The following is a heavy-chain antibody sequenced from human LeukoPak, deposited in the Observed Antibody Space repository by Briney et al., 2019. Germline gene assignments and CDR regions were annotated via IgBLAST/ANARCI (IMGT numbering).Heavy chain of an antibody. D-gene: IGHD2-21*02. V-gene: IGHV4-30-4*01. CDR2: IYYSGST. Sequence: SETLSLTCTVSGGSISSGDYSWSWIRQPPGKGLEWIGYIYYSGSTYYNPSLKSRVTISVDTSKNQFSLKLSSVTAADTAVYYCARDLRCGGDCPNIWFDPWGQGTLVTVSS. J-gene: IGHJ5*02. CDR3: ARDLRCGGDCPNIWFDP. CDR1: GGSISSGDYS.